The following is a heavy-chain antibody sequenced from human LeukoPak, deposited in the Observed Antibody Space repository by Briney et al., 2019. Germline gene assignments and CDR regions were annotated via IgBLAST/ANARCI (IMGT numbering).Heavy chain of an antibody. CDR1: GFTFSSYG. D-gene: IGHD3-10*01. V-gene: IGHV3-33*01. J-gene: IGHJ4*02. Sequence: GRSLRLSCAASGFTFSSYGMHWVRQAPGKGLEWVAVIWYDGSNKYYADSVKGRFTISRDNSKNTLYLQMNSLRAEDTAVYYCARGYPYYGSGSYYKRGTYYFDYWGQGTLVTVSS. CDR3: ARGYPYYGSGSYYKRGTYYFDY. CDR2: IWYDGSNK.